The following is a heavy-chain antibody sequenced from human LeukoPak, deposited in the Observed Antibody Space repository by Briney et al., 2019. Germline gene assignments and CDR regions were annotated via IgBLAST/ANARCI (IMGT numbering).Heavy chain of an antibody. Sequence: PSETLSLTCIVSGGSISSSSYCWGWIRQSPGRGLEWIGSIHYSGSTYYNPSLKSRVTISVDTSKNQFSLNLSSVTAADTALYYCARHHRNDYGYEEIYWFDPWGQGTLVTVSS. CDR2: IHYSGST. J-gene: IGHJ5*02. CDR3: ARHHRNDYGYEEIYWFDP. V-gene: IGHV4-39*01. CDR1: GGSISSSSYC. D-gene: IGHD3-10*01.